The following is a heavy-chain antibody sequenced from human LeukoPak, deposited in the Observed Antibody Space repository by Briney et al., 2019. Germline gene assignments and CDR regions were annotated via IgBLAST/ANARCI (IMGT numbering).Heavy chain of an antibody. CDR1: GFTFSSYA. Sequence: GGSLRLSCAASGFTFSSYAVSWVRQAPGKGLEWVSTIRGSGDGTYYADSVKGRFTISRDNSKNTLYLQMNSLRDEDTALYYCAKAGIGVVGYFDYWGQGTLVTDSS. V-gene: IGHV3-23*01. CDR2: IRGSGDGT. CDR3: AKAGIGVVGYFDY. J-gene: IGHJ4*02. D-gene: IGHD6-19*01.